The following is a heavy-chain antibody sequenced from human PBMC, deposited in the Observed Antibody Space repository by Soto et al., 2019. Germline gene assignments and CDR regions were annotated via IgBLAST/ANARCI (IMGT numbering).Heavy chain of an antibody. CDR2: IYHSGSP. Sequence: QVQLQESGAGLVKPSGTLSLTCAVSSDSISSSNWWSWVRQPPGKGLEWIREIYHSGSPNYNPSHNSRVTISVDKSNNQVSLKLSSVTAADTAVYYGARGSTGYMDVLGKGTTVTFSS. CDR1: SDSISSSNW. J-gene: IGHJ6*03. CDR3: ARGSTGYMDV. V-gene: IGHV4-4*02.